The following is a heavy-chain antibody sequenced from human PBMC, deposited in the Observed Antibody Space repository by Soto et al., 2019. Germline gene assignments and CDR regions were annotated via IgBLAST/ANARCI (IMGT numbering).Heavy chain of an antibody. D-gene: IGHD6-13*01. CDR2: IYHSGTT. V-gene: IGHV4-4*02. CDR3: AAKVYDSSWYRIGY. Sequence: QVVLQESGAGLVKPSGTLSLTCTVSGASISSSKWWSWVRQPPGKGLEWIGEIYHSGTTNYNASLKSRVTISLNKSKNEFSLWLSSVTAADTAVYYCAAKVYDSSWYRIGYWGQGSLVTVSS. CDR1: GASISSSKW. J-gene: IGHJ4*02.